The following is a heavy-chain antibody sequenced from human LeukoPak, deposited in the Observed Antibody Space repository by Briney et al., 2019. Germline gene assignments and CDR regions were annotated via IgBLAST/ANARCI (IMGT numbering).Heavy chain of an antibody. Sequence: SETLSLTCTVSGGSISSYYWSWIRQPPGKGLEWIGYIYYSGSTNYNPSLESRVTISVDTSKNQFSLKLSSVTAADTAVYYCARQLGYCSSTSCFNWFDLWGQGTLVTVSS. J-gene: IGHJ5*02. CDR2: IYYSGST. D-gene: IGHD2-2*01. CDR3: ARQLGYCSSTSCFNWFDL. CDR1: GGSISSYY. V-gene: IGHV4-59*08.